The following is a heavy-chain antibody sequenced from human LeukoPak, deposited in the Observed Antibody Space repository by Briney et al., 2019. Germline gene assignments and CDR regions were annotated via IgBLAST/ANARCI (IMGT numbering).Heavy chain of an antibody. D-gene: IGHD2-2*01. Sequence: PGGSXXLXXXXXXXXXXSYAMSWVRXAPGKGLEWVSAISGSGGSTYYADSVKGRFTISRDNSKNTLYLQMNSLRAEDTAVYYCAKGGLLSYLPAAPPNWFDPWGQGTLVTVSS. J-gene: IGHJ5*02. V-gene: IGHV3-23*01. CDR3: AKGGLLSYLPAAPPNWFDP. CDR1: XXXXXSYA. CDR2: ISGSGGST.